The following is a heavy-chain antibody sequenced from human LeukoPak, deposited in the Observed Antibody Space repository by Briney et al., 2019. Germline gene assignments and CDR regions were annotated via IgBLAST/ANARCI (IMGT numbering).Heavy chain of an antibody. J-gene: IGHJ3*01. Sequence: LGESLKISCKGSGYSFTNYWIGWVRQMPGKGLEWMGIIYPGDSDTTYSPSFQGQVTISADKSVSIAFLQWSSLKASDTAIYFCARRGRDGHRNTFDLWGQGTMVTVSS. D-gene: IGHD5-24*01. CDR3: ARRGRDGHRNTFDL. CDR2: IYPGDSDT. V-gene: IGHV5-51*01. CDR1: GYSFTNYW.